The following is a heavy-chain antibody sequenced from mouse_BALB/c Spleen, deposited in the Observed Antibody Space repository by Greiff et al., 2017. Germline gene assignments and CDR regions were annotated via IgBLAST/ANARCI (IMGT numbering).Heavy chain of an antibody. J-gene: IGHJ2*01. CDR3: ARGVDYDGSSPYYFDY. CDR1: GFTFSSYA. Sequence: DVKLVESGGGLVKPGGSLKLSCAASGFTFSSYAMSWVRQTPEKRLEWVASISSGGSTYYPDSVKGRFTISRDNARNILYLQMSSLRSEDTAMYYCARGVDYDGSSPYYFDYWGQGTTLTVSA. D-gene: IGHD1-1*01. V-gene: IGHV5-6-5*01. CDR2: ISSGGST.